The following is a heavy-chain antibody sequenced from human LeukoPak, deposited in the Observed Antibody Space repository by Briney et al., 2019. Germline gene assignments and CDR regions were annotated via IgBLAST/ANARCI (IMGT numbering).Heavy chain of an antibody. Sequence: ASVKVSCKASGYTFTSYGISWVRQAPGQGLEWMGWISAYNDNTNYAQKLQGRVTMTTDTSTSTAYMELRSLRSDDTAVYYCARDGGRYYDFWSGYSFDYWGQGTLVTVSS. V-gene: IGHV1-18*01. CDR3: ARDGGRYYDFWSGYSFDY. J-gene: IGHJ4*02. CDR2: ISAYNDNT. CDR1: GYTFTSYG. D-gene: IGHD3-3*01.